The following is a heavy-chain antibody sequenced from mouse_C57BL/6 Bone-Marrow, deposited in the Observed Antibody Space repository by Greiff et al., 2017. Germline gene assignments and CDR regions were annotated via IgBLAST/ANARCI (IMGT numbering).Heavy chain of an antibody. D-gene: IGHD6-1*01. CDR2: IDPSASYT. CDR1: GYTFTSYW. V-gene: IGHV1-59*01. J-gene: IGHJ3*01. CDR3: ARATFAY. Sequence: QVQLQQPGAELVRPGTSVKLSCKASGYTFTSYWLHWVKQRPGQGLEWLGVIDPSASYTNYTQKFKGKATFTVDTTSSTAYMQLSSLTSEDSAVYYCARATFAYWGQGTLVTVSA.